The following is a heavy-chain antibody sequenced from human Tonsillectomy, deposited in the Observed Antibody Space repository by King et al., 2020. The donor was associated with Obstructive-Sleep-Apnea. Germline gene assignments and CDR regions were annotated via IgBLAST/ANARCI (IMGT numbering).Heavy chain of an antibody. CDR3: ARILKNNVGGLDY. CDR1: GGSISSSSYY. J-gene: IGHJ4*02. V-gene: IGHV4-39*07. CDR2: IYYSGNT. Sequence: QLQLQESGPGLVKPSETLSLTCTVSGGSISSSSYYWGWIRQPPGKGLEWIGSIYYSGNTYYNPPLKSRVTISVDTSKNQFSLKLSSVTAADTAVYYCARILKNNVGGLDYWGQGTLVTVSS. D-gene: IGHD1-26*01.